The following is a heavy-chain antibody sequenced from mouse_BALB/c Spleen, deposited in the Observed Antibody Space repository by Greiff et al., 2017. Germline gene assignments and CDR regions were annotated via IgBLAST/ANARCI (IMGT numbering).Heavy chain of an antibody. CDR3: ARETGAY. V-gene: IGHV1-55*01. CDR1: GYNFTSYW. J-gene: IGHJ3*01. Sequence: VQLQQPGAELVKPGTSVKLSCKASGYNFTSYWINWVKLRPGQGLEWIGDIYPGSGSTNYNEKFKSKATLTVDTSSSTAYMQLSSLASEDSALYYCARETGAYWGQGTLVTVSA. CDR2: IYPGSGST.